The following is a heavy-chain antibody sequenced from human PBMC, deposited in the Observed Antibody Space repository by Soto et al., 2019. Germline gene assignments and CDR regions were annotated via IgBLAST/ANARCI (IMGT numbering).Heavy chain of an antibody. J-gene: IGHJ4*02. CDR3: AKASVVYDRSGYYPGYFDY. D-gene: IGHD3-22*01. CDR2: ISGSGGST. V-gene: IGHV3-23*01. CDR1: GFTFSSYA. Sequence: EVQLLESGGGLVQPGGSLRLSCAASGFTFSSYAMSWVRQAPGKGLEWVSAISGSGGSTYYADSVKGRFTISRDNSKNPLYLQMNSLRAEDTAVYYCAKASVVYDRSGYYPGYFDYWGQGTLVTVSS.